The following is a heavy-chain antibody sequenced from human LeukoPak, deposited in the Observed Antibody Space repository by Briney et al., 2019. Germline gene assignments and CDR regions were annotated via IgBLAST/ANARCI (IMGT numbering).Heavy chain of an antibody. CDR1: GGSISSYY. V-gene: IGHV4-59*01. Sequence: SETLSLTCTVSGGSISSYYWSWIRQPPGKGLEWIGYIHYSGSTNYNPSLKSRVTISVDTSKNQFSLKLSSVTAADTAVYYCARAAGIAVAGPYFNWFDPWGQGTLVTVSS. J-gene: IGHJ5*02. CDR3: ARAAGIAVAGPYFNWFDP. CDR2: IHYSGST. D-gene: IGHD6-19*01.